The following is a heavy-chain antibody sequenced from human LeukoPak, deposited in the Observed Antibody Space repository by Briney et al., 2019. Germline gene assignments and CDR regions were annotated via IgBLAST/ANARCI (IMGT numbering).Heavy chain of an antibody. J-gene: IGHJ4*02. CDR1: GFTFSTYA. Sequence: GGSLRLSCAASGFTFSTYAMSWVRQAPGKGLEWVSFISGRGISTYYADSVKGRFTISRDNSKNTLYLQMSSLRAEDTAVYYCAKDPAPKYYYDSSGYFFGGQGTLVTVSS. V-gene: IGHV3-23*01. D-gene: IGHD3-22*01. CDR3: AKDPAPKYYYDSSGYFF. CDR2: ISGRGIST.